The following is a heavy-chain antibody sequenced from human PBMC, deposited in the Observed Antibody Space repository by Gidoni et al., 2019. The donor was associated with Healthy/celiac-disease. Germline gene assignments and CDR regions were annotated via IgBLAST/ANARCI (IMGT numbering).Heavy chain of an antibody. V-gene: IGHV3-33*01. CDR3: AREGVYYDFWSGYYSPHYYFDY. CDR2: IWYDGSNK. Sequence: QVQLVESGGGVVQPGRYLRLSCAASGFPFSSYGMHWVSQAPGKGLEWVAVIWYDGSNKDYADSVKGRFTISRDNSKNTLYLQMNSLRAEDTAVYYCAREGVYYDFWSGYYSPHYYFDYWGQGTLVTVSS. D-gene: IGHD3-3*01. J-gene: IGHJ4*02. CDR1: GFPFSSYG.